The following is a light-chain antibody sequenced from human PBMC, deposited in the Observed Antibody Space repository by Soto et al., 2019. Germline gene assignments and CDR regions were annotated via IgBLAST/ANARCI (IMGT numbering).Light chain of an antibody. Sequence: EIVLTQSPGTLPLSPGERATLSCRASQTVSSTYIAWYQQKPGQAPRLLIYGASSRATGIPDRFSGSGSGTDFTLTISRLEPEDFAVYYCQRYVSSTYAFGQGTKLEIK. CDR3: QRYVSSTYA. V-gene: IGKV3-20*01. CDR2: GAS. J-gene: IGKJ2*01. CDR1: QTVSSTY.